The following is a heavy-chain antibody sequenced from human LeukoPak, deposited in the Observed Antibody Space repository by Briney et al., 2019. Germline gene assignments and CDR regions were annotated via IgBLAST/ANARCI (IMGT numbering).Heavy chain of an antibody. CDR1: GFTFSRYA. CDR3: VKDGSGSYYTYCFDY. V-gene: IGHV3-64D*06. CDR2: ISSNGGST. Sequence: GASLRLSCSASGFTFSRYAMHWVRQAPGKGLEYVSAISSNGGSTYYADSVKGRFTISRDNSKNTLYLQMSSLRAGDTAVYYCVKDGSGSYYTYCFDYWGQGTLVTVSS. J-gene: IGHJ4*02. D-gene: IGHD3-10*01.